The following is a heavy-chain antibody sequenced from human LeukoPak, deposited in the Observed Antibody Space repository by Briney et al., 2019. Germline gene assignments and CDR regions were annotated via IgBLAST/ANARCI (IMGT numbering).Heavy chain of an antibody. Sequence: GGSLRLSCAASGSSFADYGMRWVSQAPGKGLEWVSGINWNGGRTGYAGSVKGRFTISRDNAKNSLYLQMNSLRAEDTALYYCARKRFLGHYAFDIWGQGTMVTVSS. CDR2: INWNGGRT. CDR1: GSSFADYG. J-gene: IGHJ3*02. CDR3: ARKRFLGHYAFDI. D-gene: IGHD1-26*01. V-gene: IGHV3-20*04.